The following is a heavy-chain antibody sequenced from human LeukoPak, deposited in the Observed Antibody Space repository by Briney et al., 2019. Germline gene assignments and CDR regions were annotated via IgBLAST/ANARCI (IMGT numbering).Heavy chain of an antibody. D-gene: IGHD3-22*01. V-gene: IGHV3-11*01. CDR3: ARGVDYYENSGTIDY. CDR2: ISSSGNTI. Sequence: GGSLRLSCAASGFTFSDYYMSWIRQAPGKGLEWVSYISSSGNTIYYADSVKGRFTISRDNAKNSLYLQMNSLRAEDTAVYYCARGVDYYENSGTIDYWGQGTLVTVSS. CDR1: GFTFSDYY. J-gene: IGHJ4*02.